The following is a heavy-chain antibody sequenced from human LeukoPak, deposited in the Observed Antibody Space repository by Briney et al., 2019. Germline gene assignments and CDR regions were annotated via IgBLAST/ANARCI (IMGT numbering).Heavy chain of an antibody. CDR2: ISGSGGST. D-gene: IGHD2-2*01. Sequence: GGSLRLSCAASGFTFSSYAMSWVRQAPGKGLEGVSAISGSGGSTYYADSVKGRFTISRDNSKNTLYLQMNSLRAEDTAVYYCATHYCSSTSCYRYYYYGMDLWGQGTTVTVSS. V-gene: IGHV3-23*01. CDR1: GFTFSSYA. CDR3: ATHYCSSTSCYRYYYYGMDL. J-gene: IGHJ6*02.